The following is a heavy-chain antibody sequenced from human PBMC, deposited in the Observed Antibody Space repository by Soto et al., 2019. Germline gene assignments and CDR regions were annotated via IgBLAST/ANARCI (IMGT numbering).Heavy chain of an antibody. Sequence: EVQLVESGGGLVQPGGSLRLSCAASGFTFSNYWMHWVRQAPGKGLVWVSRVNGDGSSTFYADSVKGRFTISRDNAKNTGYLQMNSLRAEDTAVYYCARDNWNTVWGQGTMVTVSS. CDR1: GFTFSNYW. D-gene: IGHD1-20*01. CDR2: VNGDGSST. J-gene: IGHJ3*01. V-gene: IGHV3-74*01. CDR3: ARDNWNTV.